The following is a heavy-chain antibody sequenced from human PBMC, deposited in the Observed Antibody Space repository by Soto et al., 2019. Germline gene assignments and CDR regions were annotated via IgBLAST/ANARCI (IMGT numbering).Heavy chain of an antibody. D-gene: IGHD1-26*01. Sequence: VASVKVSCKASGYTFTSYGISWVRQAPGQGLEWMGWISAYNGNTNYAQKLQGRVTMTTDTSTSTAYMELRSLRSDDTAVYYCARDNMGVVGAPYYFDYWGQGTLVTVSS. J-gene: IGHJ4*02. CDR3: ARDNMGVVGAPYYFDY. CDR2: ISAYNGNT. V-gene: IGHV1-18*04. CDR1: GYTFTSYG.